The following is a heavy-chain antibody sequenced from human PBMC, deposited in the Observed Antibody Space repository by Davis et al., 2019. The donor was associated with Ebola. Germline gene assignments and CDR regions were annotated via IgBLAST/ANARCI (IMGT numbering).Heavy chain of an antibody. J-gene: IGHJ6*02. Sequence: SVKVSCKASGYTFTSYAMHWVRQAPGQGLEWMGRIIPILGIANYAQKFQGRVTITADKSTSTAYMELSGLRSEDTAVYYCASRIAAREYYGMDVWGQGTTVTVSS. CDR2: IIPILGIA. CDR1: GYTFTSYA. V-gene: IGHV1-69*04. D-gene: IGHD6-6*01. CDR3: ASRIAAREYYGMDV.